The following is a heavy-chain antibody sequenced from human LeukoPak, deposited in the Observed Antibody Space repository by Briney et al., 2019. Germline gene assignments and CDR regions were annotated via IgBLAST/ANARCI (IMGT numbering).Heavy chain of an antibody. CDR2: ISAYNGNT. CDR1: GYTFTSYG. Sequence: ASGKVSCKAAGYTFTSYGISWVRQAPGPGLEWRGWISAYNGNTNYAQKLQGRFTMTTDTSTSTAYTKLRSLRSDDPAVYYCARVPDLVVVPAAKRGKSWFDPWRQGTLVTVPS. CDR3: ARVPDLVVVPAAKRGKSWFDP. V-gene: IGHV1-18*01. D-gene: IGHD2-2*01. J-gene: IGHJ5*02.